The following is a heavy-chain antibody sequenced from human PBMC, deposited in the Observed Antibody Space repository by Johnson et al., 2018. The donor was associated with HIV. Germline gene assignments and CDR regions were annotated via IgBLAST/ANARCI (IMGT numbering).Heavy chain of an antibody. CDR1: GFTFDDYG. CDR2: INWHGGST. D-gene: IGHD3-10*01. J-gene: IGHJ3*02. V-gene: IGHV3-20*04. CDR3: ARDLYYGSGSSVAFDI. Sequence: VQLVESGGGVVRPGGSLRLSCAASGFTFDDYGMSWVRQAPGKGLEWVSGINWHGGSTGYADSVKGRFTISRDNAKNSLYLQMNSLRAEDTALYYCARDLYYGSGSSVAFDIWGQGTMVTVSS.